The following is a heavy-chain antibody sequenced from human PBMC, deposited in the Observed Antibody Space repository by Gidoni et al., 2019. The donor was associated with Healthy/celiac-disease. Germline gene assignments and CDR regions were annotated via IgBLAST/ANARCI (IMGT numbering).Heavy chain of an antibody. CDR3: ARTFWSGYRY. CDR1: GGSISSSSYY. CDR2: IYYSGST. V-gene: IGHV4-39*07. J-gene: IGHJ4*02. D-gene: IGHD3-3*01. Sequence: QLQLQESGPGLVKPSETLSPTCTVSGGSISSSSYYWGWIRQPPGKGLEWIGSIYYSGSTYYNPSLKSRVTISVDTSKNQFSLKLSSVTAADTAVYYCARTFWSGYRYWGQGTLVTVSS.